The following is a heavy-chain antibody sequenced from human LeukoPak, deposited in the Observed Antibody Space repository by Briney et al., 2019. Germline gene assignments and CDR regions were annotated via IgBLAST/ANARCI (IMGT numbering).Heavy chain of an antibody. CDR1: WYTLTGYY. D-gene: IGHD6-19*01. J-gene: IGHJ4*02. Sequence: APMKGSCKASWYTLTGYYMHWVRQAPGQGLEGMGWINPNSGGTNYAQKFQGRVTMTRDTSISTAYMELSRLRSDDTAVYYCARDSIAVAGFDYWGQGTLVTVSS. V-gene: IGHV1-2*02. CDR2: INPNSGGT. CDR3: ARDSIAVAGFDY.